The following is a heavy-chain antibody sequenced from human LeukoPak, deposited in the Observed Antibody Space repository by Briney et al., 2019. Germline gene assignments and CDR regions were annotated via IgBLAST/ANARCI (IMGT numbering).Heavy chain of an antibody. CDR3: ARERWFDP. Sequence: GRSLRLSCAASGFTFSNYAMHWVRQAPGKGLEWVTVISYDGSNKDYTDSVKGRFTISRDNSKNTLYFQMNSLRAEDTAVYYCARERWFDPWGQGTLVTVSS. CDR2: ISYDGSNK. CDR1: GFTFSNYA. V-gene: IGHV3-30*14. J-gene: IGHJ5*02.